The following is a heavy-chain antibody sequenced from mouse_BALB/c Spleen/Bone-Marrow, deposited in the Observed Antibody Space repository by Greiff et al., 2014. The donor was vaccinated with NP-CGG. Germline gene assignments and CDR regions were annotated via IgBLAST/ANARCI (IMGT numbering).Heavy chain of an antibody. J-gene: IGHJ4*01. CDR1: GSTFSDYY. CDR3: ARDRRITTATYAMDY. CDR2: ISDGGSYT. D-gene: IGHD1-2*01. V-gene: IGHV5-4*02. Sequence: DVMLVESGGGLVKPGGSLKLSCAASGSTFSDYYMYWVRQTPEKRLEWVATISDGGSYTYYPDSVKGRFTISRDNAKNNLYLQMSSLKSEDTAMYYCARDRRITTATYAMDYWGQGTSVTVSS.